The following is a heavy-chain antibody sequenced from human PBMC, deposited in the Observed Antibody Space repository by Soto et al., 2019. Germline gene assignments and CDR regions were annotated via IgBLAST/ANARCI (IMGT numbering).Heavy chain of an antibody. D-gene: IGHD4-17*01. V-gene: IGHV3-21*01. Sequence: GGSLRLSCAASGFTFSSYSMNWVRQAPGKGLEWVSSISSSSSYIYYADSVKGRFTISRDNAKNSLYLQMNSLRAEDTAVYYCAIAGLRTDAFDIWGQGTMVTVSS. CDR2: ISSSSSYI. CDR1: GFTFSSYS. J-gene: IGHJ3*02. CDR3: AIAGLRTDAFDI.